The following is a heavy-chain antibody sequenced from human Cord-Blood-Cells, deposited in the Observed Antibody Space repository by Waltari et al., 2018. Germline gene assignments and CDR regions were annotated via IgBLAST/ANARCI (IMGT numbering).Heavy chain of an antibody. J-gene: IGHJ4*02. Sequence: QVQLQESGPGLVKPSETLSLTCAVSGYSISSGYYWGWIRQPPGTGLEWIGSIYNSGSTYYNRTLTRRVTISVDTSKTQFSLKLSSVTAADTAVYYCARDQSFDGSYDYWGQGTLVTVSS. V-gene: IGHV4-38-2*02. CDR1: GYSISSGYY. D-gene: IGHD1-26*01. CDR3: ARDQSFDGSYDY. CDR2: IYNSGST.